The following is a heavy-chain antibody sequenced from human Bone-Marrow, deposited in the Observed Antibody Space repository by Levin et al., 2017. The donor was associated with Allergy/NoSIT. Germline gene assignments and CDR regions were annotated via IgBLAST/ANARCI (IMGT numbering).Heavy chain of an antibody. D-gene: IGHD3-9*01. J-gene: IGHJ6*02. CDR1: GFTFSNAW. V-gene: IGHV3-15*01. Sequence: PGESLKISCAASGFTFSNAWMSWVRQAPGKGLEWVGRIKSKTDGGTTDYAAPVKGRFTISRDDSKNTLYLQMNSLKTEDTAVYYCTTDYDILTGWCMDVWGQGTTVTVSS. CDR3: TTDYDILTGWCMDV. CDR2: IKSKTDGGTT.